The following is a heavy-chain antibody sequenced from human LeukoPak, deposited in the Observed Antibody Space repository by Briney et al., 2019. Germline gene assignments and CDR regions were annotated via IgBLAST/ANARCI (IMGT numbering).Heavy chain of an antibody. Sequence: SETLSLTCTVSGGSISSYYWSWIRQPAGKGLEWIGRIYTSGSTNYNPSLKSRVTMSVDTSKNQFSLKLSSVTAADTAVYYCARVISFDLYYYGSGTSSWFDPWGQGTLVTVSS. CDR3: ARVISFDLYYYGSGTSSWFDP. CDR1: GGSISSYY. J-gene: IGHJ5*02. CDR2: IYTSGST. D-gene: IGHD3-10*01. V-gene: IGHV4-4*07.